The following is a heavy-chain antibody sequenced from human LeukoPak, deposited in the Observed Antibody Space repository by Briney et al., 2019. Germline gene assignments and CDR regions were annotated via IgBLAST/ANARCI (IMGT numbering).Heavy chain of an antibody. J-gene: IGHJ4*02. V-gene: IGHV1-8*01. CDR1: GYTFTSYD. CDR2: MNPNSGNT. D-gene: IGHD6-13*01. Sequence: GASVKVSCKASGYTFTSYDINWVRQATGQGLEWMGWMNPNSGNTGYAQKFQGRVTMTRNTSISTAYMELSSLRSEDTAVYYCARGGGRIGIAAAGANDYWGQGTLVTVSS. CDR3: ARGGGRIGIAAAGANDY.